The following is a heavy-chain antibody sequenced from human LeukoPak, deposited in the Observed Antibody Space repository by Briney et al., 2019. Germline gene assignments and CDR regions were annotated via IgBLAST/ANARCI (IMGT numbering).Heavy chain of an antibody. CDR2: ISYDGSKN. D-gene: IGHD2-15*01. CDR3: AKDVQSTPYYYYGLDV. V-gene: IGHV3-30*18. Sequence: GGSLRLSCAASGFTFSSYDMHWVRQAPGKGLEWVAVISYDGSKNYYGDSVKGRFTISRDNSKNTLCLQMNSLRAEDTAVYYCAKDVQSTPYYYYGLDVWGQGTTVTVSS. J-gene: IGHJ6*02. CDR1: GFTFSSYD.